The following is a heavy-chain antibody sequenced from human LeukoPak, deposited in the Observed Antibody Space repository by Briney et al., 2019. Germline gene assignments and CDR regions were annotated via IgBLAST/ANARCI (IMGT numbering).Heavy chain of an antibody. V-gene: IGHV3-7*01. J-gene: IGHJ4*02. CDR3: ARGSGLAF. D-gene: IGHD2-21*01. CDR2: IKEDGSGK. Sequence: GGSLRLSCVASGFTFSSYWMSWVRQAPGKGLEWVANIKEDGSGKYYVDSVKGRFTISRDNAKNSLYLQMNSLRAEDTAVYYCARGSGLAFWGQGTLVTVSS. CDR1: GFTFSSYW.